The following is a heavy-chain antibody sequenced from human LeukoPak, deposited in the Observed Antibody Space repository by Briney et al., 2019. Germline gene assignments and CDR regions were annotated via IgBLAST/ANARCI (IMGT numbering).Heavy chain of an antibody. CDR3: ARGGSAWLNYGSGSYPYYYYGMDV. CDR2: INPNSGGT. J-gene: IGHJ6*02. D-gene: IGHD3-10*01. Sequence: GASVKVSCKASGYTFTGYYMHWVRQAPGQGLEWMGWINPNSGGTNYAQKFQGWVTMTRDTSISTAYMELSRLRSDDTAVYYCARGGSAWLNYGSGSYPYYYYGMDVWGQGTTVTVSS. CDR1: GYTFTGYY. V-gene: IGHV1-2*04.